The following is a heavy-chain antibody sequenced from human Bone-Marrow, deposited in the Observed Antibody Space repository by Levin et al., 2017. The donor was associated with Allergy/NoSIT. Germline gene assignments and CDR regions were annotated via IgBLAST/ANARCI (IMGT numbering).Heavy chain of an antibody. D-gene: IGHD6-13*01. V-gene: IGHV4-34*01. Sequence: SQTLSLTCAVYGGSFSGYYWSWLRQPPGKGLEWIGEINHSGSTNYNPSLKSRVTISVDTSKNQFSLKLSSVTAADTAVYYCARGPPRIAAAGTGGWFDPWGQGTLVTVSS. CDR1: GGSFSGYY. CDR2: INHSGST. J-gene: IGHJ5*02. CDR3: ARGPPRIAAAGTGGWFDP.